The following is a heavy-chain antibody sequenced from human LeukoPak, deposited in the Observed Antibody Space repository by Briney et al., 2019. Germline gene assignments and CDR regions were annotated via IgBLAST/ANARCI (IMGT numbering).Heavy chain of an antibody. CDR3: ARGGYCSGGSCYTVGYYGMDV. Sequence: PGGSLRHSCAASGFTFSSYGMHWVRQAPGKGLEWVAVVWYDGSDKYYSDSVKGRFTISRDNSKNTLYLQMNSLRAEDTAVYYCARGGYCSGGSCYTVGYYGMDVWGQGTTVTVSS. D-gene: IGHD2-15*01. V-gene: IGHV3-33*01. J-gene: IGHJ6*02. CDR1: GFTFSSYG. CDR2: VWYDGSDK.